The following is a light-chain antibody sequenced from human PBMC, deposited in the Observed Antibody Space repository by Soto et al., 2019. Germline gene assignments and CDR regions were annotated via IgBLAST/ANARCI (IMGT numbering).Light chain of an antibody. CDR2: LGS. V-gene: IGKV2-28*01. CDR3: MQALQTPLT. Sequence: DILITQSPLSLPFNPGEPASISCRSSQSLLHSNGYNYLDWYLQKPGQSPQLLIYLGSNRASGVPDRFSGSGSGTDFTLKISRVEAEDVGVYYCMQALQTPLTFGQGTKVDIK. J-gene: IGKJ1*01. CDR1: QSLLHSNGYNY.